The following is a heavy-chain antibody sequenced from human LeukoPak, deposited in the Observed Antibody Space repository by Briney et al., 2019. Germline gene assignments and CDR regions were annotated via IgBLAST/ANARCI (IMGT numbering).Heavy chain of an antibody. Sequence: GSLRLSCTASAFTFGDYAMNWVRQAPGKGLGWVGFVRGKPYGATTEYAASVKGRFTISRDDSKSIAYLQMNSLKTEDTAVYYCTRAQTEVGAKYYFDYWGQGTLVTVSS. CDR2: VRGKPYGATT. CDR1: AFTFGDYA. V-gene: IGHV3-49*04. J-gene: IGHJ4*02. D-gene: IGHD1-26*01. CDR3: TRAQTEVGAKYYFDY.